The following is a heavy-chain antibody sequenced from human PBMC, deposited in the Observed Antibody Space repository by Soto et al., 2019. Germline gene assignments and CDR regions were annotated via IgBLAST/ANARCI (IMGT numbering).Heavy chain of an antibody. Sequence: SVKVSCKASGGTFSSYAISWVRQAPGQGLEWMGGIIPIFGTANYAQKFQGRVTITADESTSTAYMELSSLRSEDTAVYYCARGLGDCTNGVCPYNWFDPWGQGTLVTVSS. CDR3: ARGLGDCTNGVCPYNWFDP. CDR2: IIPIFGTA. J-gene: IGHJ5*02. D-gene: IGHD2-8*01. V-gene: IGHV1-69*13. CDR1: GGTFSSYA.